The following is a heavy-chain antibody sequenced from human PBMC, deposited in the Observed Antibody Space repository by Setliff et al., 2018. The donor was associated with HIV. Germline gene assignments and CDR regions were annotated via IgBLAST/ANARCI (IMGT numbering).Heavy chain of an antibody. V-gene: IGHV4-30-4*08. CDR2: IYYSGST. Sequence: PSETLSLTCSVSGGSINNDIYFWSWIRQHPGKGLEWIGYIYYSGSTYYNPSLKSRITISVDTSKNQFSLKLSSVTAADTAVYYCARQITMVRGVYQPYYYYYMDVWGKGTTVTVSS. J-gene: IGHJ6*03. CDR1: GGSINNDIYF. D-gene: IGHD3-10*01. CDR3: ARQITMVRGVYQPYYYYYMDV.